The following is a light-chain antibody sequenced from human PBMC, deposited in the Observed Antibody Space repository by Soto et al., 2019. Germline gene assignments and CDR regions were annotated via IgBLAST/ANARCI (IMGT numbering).Light chain of an antibody. CDR3: QEYDDLEFT. J-gene: IGKJ3*01. CDR1: QDISNH. V-gene: IGKV1-33*01. Sequence: DIPMTQSPSSLSASVGDRVSITCQASQDISNHLHWYQQKPGKAPKLLIYDASNLETGVPSRFSGGGSGTHFIFTITSLQAEDVATYYCQEYDDLEFTFGPGTKVDIK. CDR2: DAS.